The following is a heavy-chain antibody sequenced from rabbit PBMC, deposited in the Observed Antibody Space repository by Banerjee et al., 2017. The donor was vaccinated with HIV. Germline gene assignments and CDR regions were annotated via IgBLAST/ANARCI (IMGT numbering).Heavy chain of an antibody. Sequence: QSLEESGGDLVKPGASLTLTCTASGFSFSSSHWICWVRQAPGKGLEWIACIYTGNSGNTNYASWAKGRFTISKTSSTTVTLQMTSLTAADTATYFCAKEGGEISYYDLWGQGTLVTVS. CDR3: AKEGGEISYYDL. V-gene: IGHV1S40*01. CDR1: GFSFSSSHW. CDR2: IYTGNSGNT. D-gene: IGHD8-1*01. J-gene: IGHJ3*01.